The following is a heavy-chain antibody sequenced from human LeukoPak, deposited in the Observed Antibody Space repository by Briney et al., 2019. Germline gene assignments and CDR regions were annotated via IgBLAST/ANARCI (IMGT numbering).Heavy chain of an antibody. CDR2: IGSDSGGI. D-gene: IGHD1-14*01. Sequence: GGSLRLSCAASGFTFSNFAMIWVRQAPGKGLEWVSVIGSDSGGIVYADSVRGRFTISRDNSNNTLYLQVNSLRADDTAVYYCAKYRTTNALPRNFDYWGQGALVTVSS. CDR1: GFTFSNFA. V-gene: IGHV3-23*01. J-gene: IGHJ4*02. CDR3: AKYRTTNALPRNFDY.